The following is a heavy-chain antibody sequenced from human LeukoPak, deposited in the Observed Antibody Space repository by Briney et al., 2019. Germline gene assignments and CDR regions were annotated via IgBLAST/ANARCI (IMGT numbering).Heavy chain of an antibody. J-gene: IGHJ4*02. Sequence: SVKVSCKASGGTFSSYAISWVRQAPGQGLEWMGGIIPIFGTANYAQKFRGRVTITADKSTRTAYMELSSLRSDDTAVYYCARSTLTSSSNFDYWGQGTLVTVSS. D-gene: IGHD6-6*01. V-gene: IGHV1-69*06. CDR1: GGTFSSYA. CDR2: IIPIFGTA. CDR3: ARSTLTSSSNFDY.